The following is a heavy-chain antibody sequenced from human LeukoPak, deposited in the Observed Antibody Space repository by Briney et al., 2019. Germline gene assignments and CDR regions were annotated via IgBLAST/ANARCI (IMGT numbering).Heavy chain of an antibody. D-gene: IGHD5-12*01. CDR1: DDSVRSGDYY. V-gene: IGHV4-61*08. J-gene: IGHJ4*02. CDR2: IYKSVNT. Sequence: SETLSLTCSVSDDSVRSGDYYWSWIRQPPGTGLEWIGCIYKSVNTYHNPSLKSRVTVSVDTSKNQVSLKLRSVTAADTAVYYCAGLFSGYDPFDYWGQGTLVTVSS. CDR3: AGLFSGYDPFDY.